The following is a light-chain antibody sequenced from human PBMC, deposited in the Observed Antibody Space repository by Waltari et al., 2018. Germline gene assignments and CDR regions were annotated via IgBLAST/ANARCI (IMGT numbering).Light chain of an antibody. CDR2: DAS. Sequence: EIVLTQSPATLSLSPGERATPSCRASQSVSSYLAWYQQKPGPAPRLLIYDASNRATGIPARFSGSGSGTDFTLTISSLEPEDFAVYYCQQRSNWPPLTFGPGTKVDIK. V-gene: IGKV3-11*01. CDR1: QSVSSY. J-gene: IGKJ3*01. CDR3: QQRSNWPPLT.